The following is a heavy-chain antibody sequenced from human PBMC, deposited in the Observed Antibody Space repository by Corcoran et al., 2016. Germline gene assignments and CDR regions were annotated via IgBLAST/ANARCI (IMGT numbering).Heavy chain of an antibody. V-gene: IGHV3-74*03. CDR1: GFAFSTYW. CDR2: ITGDGSDT. D-gene: IGHD6-25*01. Sequence: EVQLVESGGGLVQPGGSLRLSCAASGFAFSTYWMHWVRQVPGKGLMWVSRITGDGSDTTYADSVKGRFTISRDNAENTLYLQMDSLRAEDTAVYSCARGGGWSSGRFRAFGFWGQGTMVTVSS. J-gene: IGHJ3*01. CDR3: ARGGGWSSGRFRAFGF.